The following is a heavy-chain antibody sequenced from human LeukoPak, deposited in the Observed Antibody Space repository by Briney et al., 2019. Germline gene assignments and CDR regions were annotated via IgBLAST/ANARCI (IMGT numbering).Heavy chain of an antibody. CDR1: GDTFATDW. CDR3: GRRKFTGPWSDP. V-gene: IGHV5-51*01. CDR2: IYPGESRT. D-gene: IGHD1-14*01. Sequence: GESLKISCKGFGDTFATDWIGWFRRLPEKGLEWMGVIYPGESRTRYYPTFRGQITISADRSMSTAYLRWSGLKASDTGMYYCGRRKFTGPWSDPWGQGTLVTVSS. J-gene: IGHJ5*02.